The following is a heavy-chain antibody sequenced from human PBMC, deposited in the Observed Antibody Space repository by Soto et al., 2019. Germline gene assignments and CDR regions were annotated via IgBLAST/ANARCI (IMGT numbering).Heavy chain of an antibody. CDR2: IYPGDSDT. D-gene: IGHD6-13*01. V-gene: IGHV5-51*01. Sequence: GESLKISCKGSGYSFTSYWIGWVRQMPGKGLEWMGIIYPGDSDTRYSPSFQGQVTISADKSTSTAYLQWSSLKASDTAMYYCARQAAAGSSFYYYGMDVWGQGTTVTVSS. J-gene: IGHJ6*02. CDR3: ARQAAAGSSFYYYGMDV. CDR1: GYSFTSYW.